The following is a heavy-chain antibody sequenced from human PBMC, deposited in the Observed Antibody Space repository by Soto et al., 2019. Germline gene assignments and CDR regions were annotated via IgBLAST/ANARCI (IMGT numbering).Heavy chain of an antibody. Sequence: QVQLQESGPGLVKPSQTLSLTCTVSGGSISSGGYYWSWIRQHPGKGLEWIGYIYYSGSTYYNPSLKSRVTISVDTSKNQFSLKLSSVTAADTAVDYCARDKEGYMGSWFDPWGQGTLVTVSS. CDR3: ARDKEGYMGSWFDP. CDR2: IYYSGST. D-gene: IGHD1-1*01. V-gene: IGHV4-31*03. J-gene: IGHJ5*02. CDR1: GGSISSGGYY.